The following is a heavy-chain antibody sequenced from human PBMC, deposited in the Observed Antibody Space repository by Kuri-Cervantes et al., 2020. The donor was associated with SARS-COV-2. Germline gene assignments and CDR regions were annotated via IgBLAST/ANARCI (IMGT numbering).Heavy chain of an antibody. CDR3: ARARVGVQDF. CDR1: GFTFDTCA. J-gene: IGHJ4*02. CDR2: ISSDGSNK. Sequence: GESLKISCAASGFTFDTCAMHWVRQAPGKGLEWVAMISSDGSNKNYADSVKGRFTISRDNSKNTLYLQINSLRTEDTAVFYCARARVGVQDFWGQGTLVTVSS. D-gene: IGHD2-21*01. V-gene: IGHV3-30*04.